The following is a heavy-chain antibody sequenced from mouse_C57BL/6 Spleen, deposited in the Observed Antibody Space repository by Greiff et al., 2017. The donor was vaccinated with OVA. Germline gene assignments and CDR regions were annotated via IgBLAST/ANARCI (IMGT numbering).Heavy chain of an antibody. J-gene: IGHJ4*01. CDR3: ARWGVYGNYAMDY. D-gene: IGHD2-1*01. CDR1: GYTFTDYY. Sequence: EVQLQQSGPELVKPGASVKISCKASGYTFTDYYMNWVKQSHGKSLEWIGDINPNNGGTSYNQKFKGKATLTVDKSSSTAYMELRSLTSEDSAVYYCARWGVYGNYAMDYWGQGTSVTVSS. CDR2: INPNNGGT. V-gene: IGHV1-26*01.